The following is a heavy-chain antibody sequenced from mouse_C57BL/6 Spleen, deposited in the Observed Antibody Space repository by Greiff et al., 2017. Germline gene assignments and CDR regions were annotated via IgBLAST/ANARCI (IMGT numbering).Heavy chain of an antibody. Sequence: QVQLQQPGAELVKPGASVKLSCKASGYTFTSYWMHWVKQRPGQGLEWIGIIHPNSGSTNYNEKFKSKATLTVDKSSSTAYMQLSSLTSEDSAVYYCARSNDYGSDWYFDVWGTGTTVTVSS. CDR3: ARSNDYGSDWYFDV. J-gene: IGHJ1*03. CDR2: IHPNSGST. CDR1: GYTFTSYW. V-gene: IGHV1-64*01. D-gene: IGHD1-1*01.